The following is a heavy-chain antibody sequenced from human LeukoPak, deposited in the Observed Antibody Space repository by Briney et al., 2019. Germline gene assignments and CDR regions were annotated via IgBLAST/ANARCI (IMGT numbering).Heavy chain of an antibody. J-gene: IGHJ6*02. CDR3: ARDPRYYDSSGYYYVDYYYYYGMDV. V-gene: IGHV3-74*01. CDR1: GFTFSSYW. Sequence: SGGSLRLSCAASGFTFSSYWMHWVRQAPGKGLVWVSRINSDGSSTSYGDSVKGRFTISRDNAKNTLYLQMNSLRAEDTAVYYCARDPRYYDSSGYYYVDYYYYYGMDVWGQGTTVTVSS. D-gene: IGHD3-22*01. CDR2: INSDGSST.